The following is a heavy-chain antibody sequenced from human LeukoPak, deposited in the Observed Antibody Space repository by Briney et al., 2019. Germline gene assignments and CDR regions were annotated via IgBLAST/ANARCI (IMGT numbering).Heavy chain of an antibody. CDR3: ARDDEVVAATGTFDY. CDR1: GFTFSSYA. Sequence: GRSLRLSCAASGFTFSSYAMHWVRQAPGKGLEWVAVISYDRSNKYYADSVKSRFTISRDNSKNTLYLQMNSLRAEDTAVYYCARDDEVVAATGTFDYWGQGTLVTVSS. V-gene: IGHV3-30*04. D-gene: IGHD2-15*01. CDR2: ISYDRSNK. J-gene: IGHJ4*02.